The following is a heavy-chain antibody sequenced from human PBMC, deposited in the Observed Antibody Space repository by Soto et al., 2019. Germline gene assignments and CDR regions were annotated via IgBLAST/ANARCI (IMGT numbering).Heavy chain of an antibody. CDR1: GGSISSYY. CDR3: AGGIGGFWLYGMDV. Sequence: ASETLSLTCTVSGGSISSYYWSWIRQPPGKGLEWIGYIYYSGSTNYNPSLKSRVTISVDTSKNQFSLKLSSVTAADTAAYYCAGGIGGFWLYGMDVWGQGTTVTVSS. J-gene: IGHJ6*02. CDR2: IYYSGST. D-gene: IGHD3-10*01. V-gene: IGHV4-59*01.